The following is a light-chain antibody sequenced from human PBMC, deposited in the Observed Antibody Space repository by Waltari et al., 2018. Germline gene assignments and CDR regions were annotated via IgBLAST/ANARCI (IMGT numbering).Light chain of an antibody. CDR3: QQYYHLYPYA. J-gene: IGKJ2*01. Sequence: DFQMTQSPSTLSASVGDRVTITCRARQTIDVWLAWYQHKAGKAPELLISRASDLQSGVPSRFSGSGSGTEFSLTINNLQPDDFATYYCQQYYHLYPYAFGQGTKLEIK. CDR2: RAS. CDR1: QTIDVW. V-gene: IGKV1-5*03.